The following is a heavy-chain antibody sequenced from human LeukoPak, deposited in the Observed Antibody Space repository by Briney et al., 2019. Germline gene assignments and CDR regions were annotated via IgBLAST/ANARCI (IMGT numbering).Heavy chain of an antibody. D-gene: IGHD5-18*01. CDR3: ARDRRGYSYGNWFDP. CDR2: IYYSGST. Sequence: PSETLSLTCTVSGGSISSGGYYWSWIRQHPGKGLEWIGYIYYSGSTYHNPSLKSRVTISVDTSKNQFSLKLSSVTAADTAVYYCARDRRGYSYGNWFDPWGQGTLVTVSS. CDR1: GGSISSGGYY. V-gene: IGHV4-31*03. J-gene: IGHJ5*02.